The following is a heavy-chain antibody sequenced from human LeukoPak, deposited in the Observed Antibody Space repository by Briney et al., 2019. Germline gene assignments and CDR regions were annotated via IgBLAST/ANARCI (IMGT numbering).Heavy chain of an antibody. V-gene: IGHV3-66*01. Sequence: PGGSLRLSCAASGYTVSSKYMSWVRHAPGKGVEWLSVIDSGGYIYYADSEKGRYTLPRDTSKHTLYLQIGSLRADDTAVYYCAREDARRASYPGPYYYYGRDVGGQGTTDTVSS. CDR2: IDSGGYI. D-gene: IGHD3-10*01. CDR3: AREDARRASYPGPYYYYGRDV. J-gene: IGHJ6*02. CDR1: GYTVSSKY.